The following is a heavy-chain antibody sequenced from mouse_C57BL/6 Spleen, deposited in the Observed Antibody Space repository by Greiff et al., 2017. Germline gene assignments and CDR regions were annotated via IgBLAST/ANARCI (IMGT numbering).Heavy chain of an antibody. D-gene: IGHD3-2*02. J-gene: IGHJ3*01. CDR1: GFNIKDDY. V-gene: IGHV14-4*01. Sequence: VQLQQSGAELVRPGASVKLSCTASGFNIKDDYMHWVKQTPEQGLEWIGWIDPESGDTEYASKFQGKATITEDTSSNTAYLQLSSLTSEDTAVYYCTTVTAQATEWFAYWGQGTLVTVSA. CDR2: IDPESGDT. CDR3: TTVTAQATEWFAY.